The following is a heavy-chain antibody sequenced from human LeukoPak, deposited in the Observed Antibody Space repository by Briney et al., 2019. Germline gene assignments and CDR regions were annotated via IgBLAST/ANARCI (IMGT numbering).Heavy chain of an antibody. CDR2: IYYTGNT. V-gene: IGHV4-39*01. D-gene: IGHD4-17*01. CDR1: GGSISSNTHN. Sequence: SETLSLICTVSGGSISSNTHNWAWIRRPRGRGLEGCGSIYYTGNTYYKPSLKSRVTISADTTEHQFSQMVSSPTAAGTAVDSCARLLSTVTTWNFDYWGQGSLVTVSS. CDR3: ARLLSTVTTWNFDY. J-gene: IGHJ4*02.